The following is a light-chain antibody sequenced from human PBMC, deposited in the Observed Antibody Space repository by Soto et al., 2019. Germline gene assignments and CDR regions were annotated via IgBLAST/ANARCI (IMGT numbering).Light chain of an antibody. Sequence: DIQMTQSPSSLSASVGDRVTITCRASQVIGNYLAWYQQKPGKVPKLLIYAASTLQSGVPSRFSGSGSGTDFTLTISSLQPDDFATYYCQHYNSYSEAFGQGTKVDIK. CDR2: AAS. V-gene: IGKV1-16*01. CDR3: QHYNSYSEA. CDR1: QVIGNY. J-gene: IGKJ1*01.